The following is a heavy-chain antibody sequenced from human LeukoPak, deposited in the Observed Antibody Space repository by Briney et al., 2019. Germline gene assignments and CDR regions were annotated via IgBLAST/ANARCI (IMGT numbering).Heavy chain of an antibody. Sequence: PGGSLTLSCATSGFTFSSYWMNWVRQAAGKGLEWVANIKQDGSEKYYVDSVKGRFTIARDNAKNSLYLQMNSLRADDTAVYYCARGGGYAWDYWGQGTLVTVSS. CDR1: GFTFSSYW. D-gene: IGHD5-12*01. J-gene: IGHJ4*02. V-gene: IGHV3-7*03. CDR3: ARGGGYAWDY. CDR2: IKQDGSEK.